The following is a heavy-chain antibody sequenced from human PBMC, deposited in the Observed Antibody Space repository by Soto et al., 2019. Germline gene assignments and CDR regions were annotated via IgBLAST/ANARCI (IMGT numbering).Heavy chain of an antibody. CDR3: ARPLSSGWYNEPGWYFDL. Sequence: QVQLVQSGAEVKKPGASVKVSCKASGYTFTSYGISWVRQAPGQGLEWMGWISAYNGKTNYAQKLQGRVTMTTDTSTSTAYMELRSLTSDDTAVYYCARPLSSGWYNEPGWYFDLWGRGTLVTVSS. J-gene: IGHJ2*01. CDR1: GYTFTSYG. CDR2: ISAYNGKT. V-gene: IGHV1-18*01. D-gene: IGHD6-19*01.